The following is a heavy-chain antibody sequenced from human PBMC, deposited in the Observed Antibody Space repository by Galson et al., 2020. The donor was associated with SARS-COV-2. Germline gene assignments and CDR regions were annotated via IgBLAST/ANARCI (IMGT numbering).Heavy chain of an antibody. CDR2: INPHSGGT. V-gene: IGHV1-2*02. Sequence: ASVKVSCKASGYTFTGYYMHWVRQAPGQGLEWMGWINPHSGGTNYAQKFQGRVTMTRDTSISTAYLELSRLRSDDTAVYYCARSCSSTSCYAWNDAFDIWGQGTMVTVSS. CDR3: ARSCSSTSCYAWNDAFDI. J-gene: IGHJ3*02. CDR1: GYTFTGYY. D-gene: IGHD2-2*01.